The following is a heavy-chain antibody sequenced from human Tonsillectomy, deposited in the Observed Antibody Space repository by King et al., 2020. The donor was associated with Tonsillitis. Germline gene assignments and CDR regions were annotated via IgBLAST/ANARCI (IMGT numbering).Heavy chain of an antibody. CDR1: GVSVISDDHY. CDR3: ATGVGGVFAP. J-gene: IGHJ5*02. D-gene: IGHD1-26*01. CDR2: IYHNTNTYNPST. Sequence: VQLQESGPGLVKPSQALSLTCIVSGVSVISDDHYWTWIRQHPGKGLEWIGYIYHNTNTYNPSTYYNPSLKSRLSFSIDTSRNHFSLKLNSVTAADTAESFSATGVGGVFAPWGQGTLVAVPS. V-gene: IGHV4-31*03.